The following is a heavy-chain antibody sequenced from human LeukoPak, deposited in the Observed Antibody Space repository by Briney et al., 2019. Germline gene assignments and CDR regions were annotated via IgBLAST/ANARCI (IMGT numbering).Heavy chain of an antibody. CDR3: ARARGTYYDFWSGSTYYFDY. Sequence: GGSLRLSCAASGFTFSSYDMHWVRQATGKGLEWVSAIGTAGDTYYPGSVKGRFTISRENAKNSLYLQMNSLRAGDTAVYYCARARGTYYDFWSGSTYYFDYWGRGTLVTVSS. CDR2: IGTAGDT. V-gene: IGHV3-13*01. D-gene: IGHD3-3*01. J-gene: IGHJ4*02. CDR1: GFTFSSYD.